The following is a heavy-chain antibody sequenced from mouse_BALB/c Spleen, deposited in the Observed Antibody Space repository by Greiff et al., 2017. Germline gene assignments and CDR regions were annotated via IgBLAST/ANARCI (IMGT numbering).Heavy chain of an antibody. CDR1: GFTFSDYY. J-gene: IGHJ4*01. V-gene: IGHV5-4*02. CDR2: ISDGGSYT. CDR3: ARGDRGGYYYAMDD. Sequence: EVMLVASGGGLVKPGGSLKLSCAASGFTFSDYYMYWVRQTPEKRLEWVATISDGGSYTYYPDSVKGRFTISRDNAKNNLYLQMSSLKSEDTAMYYCARGDRGGYYYAMDDWGQGTSVTVSS.